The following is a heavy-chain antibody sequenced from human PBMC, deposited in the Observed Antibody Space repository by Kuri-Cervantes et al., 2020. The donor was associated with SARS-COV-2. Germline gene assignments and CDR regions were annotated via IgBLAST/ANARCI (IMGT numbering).Heavy chain of an antibody. J-gene: IGHJ4*02. D-gene: IGHD7-27*01. CDR1: GYTFTSYY. Sequence: GESLKISCKASGYTFTSYYMHWVRQAPGQGLEWMGIINPSGGSTSYAQKFQGRVTMTRDTSTSTAYMELSSLRSEDTAVYYCARDRELGLWGQGTLVTVSS. CDR3: ARDRELGL. V-gene: IGHV1-46*01. CDR2: INPSGGST.